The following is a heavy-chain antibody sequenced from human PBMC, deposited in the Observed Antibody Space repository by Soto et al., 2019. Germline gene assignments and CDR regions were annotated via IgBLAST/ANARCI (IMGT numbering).Heavy chain of an antibody. CDR3: ARDPGYDFLTGHHTTYSYMDV. CDR1: GFTFSSYT. Sequence: GSLRLSCAASGFTFSSYTMHLVRQTTGKGLEYVSAVSRNGGSTYYANSVKGRFTISRDNSKNTLYLQMGSLRAEDMAVYYCARDPGYDFLTGHHTTYSYMDVWGRGPTVTVSS. CDR2: VSRNGGST. D-gene: IGHD3-9*01. V-gene: IGHV3-64*01. J-gene: IGHJ6*03.